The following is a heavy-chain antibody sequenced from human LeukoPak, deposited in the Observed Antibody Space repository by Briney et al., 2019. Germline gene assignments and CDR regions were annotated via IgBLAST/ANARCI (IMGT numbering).Heavy chain of an antibody. CDR2: IYTSGST. D-gene: IGHD3-22*01. J-gene: IGHJ3*02. CDR1: GYSISSGYY. V-gene: IGHV4-4*07. CDR3: ARVYDSSGYYSNDAFDI. Sequence: SETLSLTCTVSGYSISSGYYWGWIRQPAGKGLEWIGRIYTSGSTNYNPSLKSRVTMSVDTSKNQFSLKLSSVTAADTAVYYCARVYDSSGYYSNDAFDIWGQGTMVTVSS.